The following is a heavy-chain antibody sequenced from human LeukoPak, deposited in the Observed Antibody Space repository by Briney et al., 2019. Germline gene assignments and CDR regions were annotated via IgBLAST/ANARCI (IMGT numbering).Heavy chain of an antibody. CDR2: ISYDGSNK. V-gene: IGHV3-30-3*01. J-gene: IGHJ4*02. CDR1: GFTFSSYA. Sequence: PGRSLRLSCAASGFTFSSYAMHWVRQAPGKGLEWVAVISYDGSNKYYADSVKGRFTISRDNSKNTLYLQMNSLRAEDTAVYYCAKDPYYDILTGYGDYWGQGTLVTVSS. CDR3: AKDPYYDILTGYGDY. D-gene: IGHD3-9*01.